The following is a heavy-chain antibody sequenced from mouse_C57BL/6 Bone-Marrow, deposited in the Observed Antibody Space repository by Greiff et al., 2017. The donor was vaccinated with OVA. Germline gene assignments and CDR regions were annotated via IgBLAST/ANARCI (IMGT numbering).Heavy chain of an antibody. D-gene: IGHD1-1*01. Sequence: VKLMESGPELVKPGASVKISCKASGYAFSSSWMNWVKQRPGKGLEWIGRIYPGDGDTNYNGKFKGKATLTADKSSSTAYMQLSSLTSEDSAVYFCARFITTVVATHWYFDVWGTGTTVTVSS. V-gene: IGHV1-82*01. CDR2: IYPGDGDT. CDR3: ARFITTVVATHWYFDV. CDR1: GYAFSSSW. J-gene: IGHJ1*03.